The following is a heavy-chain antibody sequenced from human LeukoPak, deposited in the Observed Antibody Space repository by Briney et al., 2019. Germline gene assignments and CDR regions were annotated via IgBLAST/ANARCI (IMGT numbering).Heavy chain of an antibody. J-gene: IGHJ4*02. CDR1: GGTFSSYA. CDR2: MNPNSGNT. CDR3: ATRSPTYSSSHPDDY. Sequence: ASVKVSCKASGGTFSSYAINWVRQATGQGLEWMGWMNPNSGNTGYAQKFQGRVTMTRNTSISTAYMELSSLRSEDTAVYYCATRSPTYSSSHPDDYWGQGTLVTVSS. D-gene: IGHD6-13*01. V-gene: IGHV1-8*02.